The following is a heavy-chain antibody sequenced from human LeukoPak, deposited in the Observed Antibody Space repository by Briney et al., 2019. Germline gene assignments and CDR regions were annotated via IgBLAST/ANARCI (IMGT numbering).Heavy chain of an antibody. V-gene: IGHV1-69*02. J-gene: IGHJ6*02. D-gene: IGHD1-26*01. CDR1: GGTFSSYT. CDR2: IIPILGIA. CDR3: ARAAGIATAQTPYGMDV. Sequence: ASVKVSCKASGGTFSSYTISWVRQAPGQGLKWMGRIIPILGIANYAQKFQGRVTITADKSTSTAYMELSSLRSEDTAVYYCARAAGIATAQTPYGMDVWGQGTTVTVSS.